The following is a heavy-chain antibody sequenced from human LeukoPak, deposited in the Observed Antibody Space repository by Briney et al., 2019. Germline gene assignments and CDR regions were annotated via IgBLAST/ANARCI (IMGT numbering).Heavy chain of an antibody. CDR2: ISSSSSYI. CDR3: AREQEYDFWSGYSRYYFDY. V-gene: IGHV3-21*01. J-gene: IGHJ4*02. CDR1: GFTFSSYS. Sequence: GGSLRLSCAASGFTFSSYSMNRVRQAPGKGLEWVSSISSSSSYIYYADSVKGRFTISRDNAKNSLYLQMNSLRAEDTAVYYCAREQEYDFWSGYSRYYFDYWGQGTLVTVSS. D-gene: IGHD3-3*01.